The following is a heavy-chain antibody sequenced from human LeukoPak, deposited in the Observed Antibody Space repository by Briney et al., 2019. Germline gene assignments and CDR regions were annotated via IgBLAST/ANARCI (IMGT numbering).Heavy chain of an antibody. J-gene: IGHJ4*02. CDR1: GFTFSSYS. CDR2: ISSSSSYI. Sequence: PGGSLRLSCAASGFTFSSYSMNWVRQAPGKGLEWVSSISSSSSYIYYADSVKGRFTISRDNAKNSPYLQMNSLRAEDTAVYYCARVEREAAAVYYFDYWGQGTLVTVSS. D-gene: IGHD6-13*01. CDR3: ARVEREAAAVYYFDY. V-gene: IGHV3-21*01.